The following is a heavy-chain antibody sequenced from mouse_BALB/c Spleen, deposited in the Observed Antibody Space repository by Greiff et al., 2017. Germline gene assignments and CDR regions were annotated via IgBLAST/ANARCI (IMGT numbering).Heavy chain of an antibody. J-gene: IGHJ3*01. Sequence: VQLQQSGADLVKPGASVKLSCKASGYTFTSYYMYWVKQRPGQGLEWIGEINPSNGGTNFNEKFKSKATLTVDKSSSTAYMQLSSLTSEDSAVYYCTRRGGNYGAWFAYWGQGTLVTVSA. CDR2: INPSNGGT. D-gene: IGHD2-1*01. V-gene: IGHV1S81*02. CDR3: TRRGGNYGAWFAY. CDR1: GYTFTSYY.